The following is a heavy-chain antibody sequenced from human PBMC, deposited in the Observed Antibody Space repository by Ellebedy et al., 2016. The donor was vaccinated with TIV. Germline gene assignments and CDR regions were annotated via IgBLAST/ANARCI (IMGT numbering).Heavy chain of an antibody. V-gene: IGHV3-30*03. Sequence: PGGSLRLSCVASGFTFSDYGMHWVRQAPGKGLEGVSNISNDGRSKKHSDSVRGRFTISRDNSESTLYLQMDNLRPDDTAVYYCAPGGTNKVKKGFAYWGQGTLVTVSS. J-gene: IGHJ4*02. CDR2: ISNDGRSK. D-gene: IGHD3-10*01. CDR3: APGGTNKVKKGFAY. CDR1: GFTFSDYG.